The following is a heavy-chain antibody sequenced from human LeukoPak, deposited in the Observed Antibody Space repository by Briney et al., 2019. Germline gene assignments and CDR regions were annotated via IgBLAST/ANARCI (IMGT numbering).Heavy chain of an antibody. J-gene: IGHJ5*02. CDR1: GGSITGYY. V-gene: IGHV4-4*08. Sequence: SETLSLTCTVSGGSITGYYWSWIRQAPGKGLEWIGHIYSSGSTNYNPSLKSRVTISVDTSKNQFSLRLSSVTAADTAMYYCTRGESGYTYGHGWFDPWGQGTLVTVSS. D-gene: IGHD5-18*01. CDR3: TRGESGYTYGHGWFDP. CDR2: IYSSGST.